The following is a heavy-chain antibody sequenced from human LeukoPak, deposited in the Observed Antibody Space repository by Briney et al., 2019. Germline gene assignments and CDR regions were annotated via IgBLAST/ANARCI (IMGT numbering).Heavy chain of an antibody. CDR3: ARWSSSSGLFDY. CDR2: ISHSGSI. CDR1: GGSFSSYH. Sequence: SETLSLTCAVYGGSFSSYHWSWLRQPPGKGLEWLGEISHSGSINYNPSLKSRVTISMDTSKNQFSLKLSSVTAADTAVYYCARWSSSSGLFDYWGQGTLVTVSS. V-gene: IGHV4-34*01. J-gene: IGHJ4*02. D-gene: IGHD6-6*01.